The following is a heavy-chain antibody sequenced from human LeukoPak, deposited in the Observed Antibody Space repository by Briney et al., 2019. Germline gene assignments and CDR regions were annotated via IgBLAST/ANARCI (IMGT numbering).Heavy chain of an antibody. CDR1: GFTFSDYY. Sequence: PGGSLRLSCAASGFTFSDYYMSWIRQAPGKGLEWVSHISPGGSTISYTDSVKGRFTISRDNAKGSLYLQMNNLRVEDTAVYYCARRSSLDYWGQGTLVTVSS. V-gene: IGHV3-11*01. J-gene: IGHJ4*02. D-gene: IGHD6-13*01. CDR2: ISPGGSTI. CDR3: ARRSSLDY.